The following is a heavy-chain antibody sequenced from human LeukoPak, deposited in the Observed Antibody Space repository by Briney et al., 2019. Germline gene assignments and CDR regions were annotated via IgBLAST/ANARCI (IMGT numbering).Heavy chain of an antibody. Sequence: GASVKVSCKASGGTFSSYAISWVRQAPGQGLEWMGGIIPIFGTANYAQKFQGRVTTTADESTSTAHMELSSLRSEDTAVYYCARGRTMVRGVIIPTHWGQGTLVTVSS. CDR3: ARGRTMVRGVIIPTH. V-gene: IGHV1-69*13. CDR1: GGTFSSYA. J-gene: IGHJ4*02. CDR2: IIPIFGTA. D-gene: IGHD3-10*01.